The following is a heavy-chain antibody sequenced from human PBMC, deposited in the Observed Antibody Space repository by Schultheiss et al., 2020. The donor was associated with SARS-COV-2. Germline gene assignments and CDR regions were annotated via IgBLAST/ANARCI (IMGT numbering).Heavy chain of an antibody. V-gene: IGHV4-34*10. J-gene: IGHJ3*02. CDR1: GGSFSGYF. CDR3: ARDADFSGSYHPDAFDI. Sequence: SETLSLTCAVYGGSFSGYFWSWIRQPPGKGLEWIGEVIHTGGINYNPSLKSRVTVSIDTSKNHFSLSLTSVTAADTAVYYCARDADFSGSYHPDAFDIWGQGTMVTVSS. CDR2: VIHTGGI. D-gene: IGHD1-26*01.